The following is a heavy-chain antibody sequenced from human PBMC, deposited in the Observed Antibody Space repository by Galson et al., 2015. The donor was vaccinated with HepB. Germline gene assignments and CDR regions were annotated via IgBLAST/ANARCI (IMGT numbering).Heavy chain of an antibody. CDR3: ARDAIYSNYGWFDP. V-gene: IGHV1-69*04. D-gene: IGHD4-11*01. Sequence: SVKVSCKASGGTFSSYAISWVRQAPGQGLEWMGRIIPILGIANYAQKFQGRVTITADKSTSTAYMELSSLRSEDTAVYYCARDAIYSNYGWFDPWGQGTLVTVSS. CDR1: GGTFSSYA. J-gene: IGHJ5*02. CDR2: IIPILGIA.